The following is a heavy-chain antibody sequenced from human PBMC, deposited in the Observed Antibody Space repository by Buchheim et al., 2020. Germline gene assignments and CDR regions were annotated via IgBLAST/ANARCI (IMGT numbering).Heavy chain of an antibody. CDR1: GFTFSSYA. Sequence: EVQLLESGGGLVQPGGSLRLSCAASGFTFSSYAMSWVRQAPGKGLEWVSAISGSGGSTYYADSVKGRFTISRDNSKNTLYLQMNSLRAEDTAVYYCAKVRRGDEETVTTGHYYYGMDVWGQGTT. J-gene: IGHJ6*02. CDR2: ISGSGGST. D-gene: IGHD4-17*01. V-gene: IGHV3-23*01. CDR3: AKVRRGDEETVTTGHYYYGMDV.